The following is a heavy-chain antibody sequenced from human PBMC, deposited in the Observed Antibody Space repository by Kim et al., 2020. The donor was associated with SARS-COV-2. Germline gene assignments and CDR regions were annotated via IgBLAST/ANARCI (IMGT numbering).Heavy chain of an antibody. CDR3: ESAQSGYSYGYRGRFDY. CDR2: TNHSGST. J-gene: IGHJ4*01. CDR1: GGSFSGYY. Sequence: SETLSLTCAVYGGSFSGYYWCWIGQPPPKGLEWIGETNHSGSTNYKSSLKSRVTIPVDTSKNQVSLKLSPVTAADTAVHYCESAQSGYSYGYRGRFDYWG. D-gene: IGHD5-18*01. V-gene: IGHV4-34*01.